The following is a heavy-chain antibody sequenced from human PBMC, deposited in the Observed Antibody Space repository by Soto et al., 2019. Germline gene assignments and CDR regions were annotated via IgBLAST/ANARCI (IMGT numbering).Heavy chain of an antibody. J-gene: IGHJ3*02. V-gene: IGHV5-51*01. Sequence: GEALKISCKGSGYSVTSYWSGWVRQMPGKGLEWMGIIYPGESDTRYSPSFQGQVTISADKSISTAYLQWSSLKASDTAMYYCARRATSGSPGAFDIWGQGTMVTVSS. CDR1: GYSVTSYW. D-gene: IGHD1-26*01. CDR2: IYPGESDT. CDR3: ARRATSGSPGAFDI.